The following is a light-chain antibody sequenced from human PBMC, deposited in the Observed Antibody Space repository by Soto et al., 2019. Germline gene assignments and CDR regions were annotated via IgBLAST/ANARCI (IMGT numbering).Light chain of an antibody. CDR1: QSISSNY. J-gene: IGKJ1*01. CDR3: QEYGSSRT. V-gene: IGKV3-20*01. Sequence: EIVLKQSPGTLSLSPGERATLSCRASQSISSNYFAWYQQKPGQAPRLLIYGASSRATDIPDRFSGSGSGTDFTLTISRLEPEDFAVYYCQEYGSSRTFGQGTKVEIK. CDR2: GAS.